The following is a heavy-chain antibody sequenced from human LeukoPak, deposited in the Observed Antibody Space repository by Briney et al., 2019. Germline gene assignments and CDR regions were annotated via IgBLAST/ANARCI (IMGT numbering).Heavy chain of an antibody. Sequence: SETLSLTCTVSGDSISSYYWGWIRQPPGKGLEWIGSIYYSGSTYYNPSLKSRVTISVDTSKNQFSLKLSSVTAADTAVYYCARGIVGATSAFDIWGQGTMVTVSS. CDR1: GDSISSYY. D-gene: IGHD1-26*01. CDR2: IYYSGST. J-gene: IGHJ3*02. V-gene: IGHV4-39*01. CDR3: ARGIVGATSAFDI.